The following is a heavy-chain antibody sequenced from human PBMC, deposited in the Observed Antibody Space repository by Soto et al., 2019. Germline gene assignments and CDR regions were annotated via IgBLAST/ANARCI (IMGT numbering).Heavy chain of an antibody. J-gene: IGHJ4*02. V-gene: IGHV4-39*01. CDR1: GDSITTNGYY. D-gene: IGHD2-8*01. Sequence: PSETLSLTCSVSGDSITTNGYYWGWIRQSPGKGLQWIGNVYWTGSTFSHPSLTSRVFISVDTSKNEFSLRLTSVTAADTAVYYCARSHYTYGLLIDYWGPGTLVTVSS. CDR3: ARSHYTYGLLIDY. CDR2: VYWTGST.